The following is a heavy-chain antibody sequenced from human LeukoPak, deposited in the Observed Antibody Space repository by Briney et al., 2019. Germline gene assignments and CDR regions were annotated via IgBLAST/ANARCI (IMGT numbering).Heavy chain of an antibody. CDR2: ISGSGGST. CDR3: ARDLGDY. J-gene: IGHJ4*02. D-gene: IGHD7-27*01. V-gene: IGHV3-23*01. Sequence: GGSLRLSCAASGFTFSSYAMSWVRQAPGKGLEWVSAISGSGGSTYYADSVKGRFTISRDNAKNSLYLQMNSLRTGDTAMYYCARDLGDYWGQGTLVTVSS. CDR1: GFTFSSYA.